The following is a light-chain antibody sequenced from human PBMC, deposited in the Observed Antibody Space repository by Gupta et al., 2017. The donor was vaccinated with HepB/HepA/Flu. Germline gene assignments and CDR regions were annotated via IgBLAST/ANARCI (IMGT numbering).Light chain of an antibody. CDR1: SGHSSYI. Sequence: QPVLTQSSSASASLGSSVRLTGSLSSGHSSYIIAWHQQQPGKAPRYLMKLEGSGSYNQGSGVPDLFSGSSSGADRYLTISNLQSEDEADYYCETWDSNTRVFGGGTKLTVL. J-gene: IGLJ3*02. V-gene: IGLV4-60*03. CDR2: LEGSGSY. CDR3: ETWDSNTRV.